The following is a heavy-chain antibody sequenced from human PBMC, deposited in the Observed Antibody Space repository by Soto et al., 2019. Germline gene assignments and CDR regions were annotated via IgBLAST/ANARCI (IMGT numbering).Heavy chain of an antibody. CDR2: INAGNGNT. D-gene: IGHD2-21*02. J-gene: IGHJ4*02. V-gene: IGHV1-3*05. CDR1: GYTFTSYA. Sequence: QVQLVQSGAEEKKPGASVKVSCKASGYTFTSYAMHWVRQAPGQRLEWMGWINAGNGNTKYSQKFQGRVTITRDTAGSTADMEQSSLRSEDTAVYYCARSIVVVTALDYWGQGTLVTVSS. CDR3: ARSIVVVTALDY.